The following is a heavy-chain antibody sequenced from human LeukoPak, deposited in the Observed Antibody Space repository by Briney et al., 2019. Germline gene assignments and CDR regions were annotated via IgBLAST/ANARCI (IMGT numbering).Heavy chain of an antibody. CDR1: GGSIISTSYY. CDR2: IYYSGTT. V-gene: IGHV4-39*01. D-gene: IGHD4-17*01. Sequence: SSETLSLTCTVSGGSIISTSYYWGWVRQPQGKGREWIGSIYYSGTTYYKSSLKSRLTISVDTSKNQFSLKLTSVTAADTAVYYCATPAGPYGDYDYWGQGTLVTVSS. J-gene: IGHJ4*02. CDR3: ATPAGPYGDYDY.